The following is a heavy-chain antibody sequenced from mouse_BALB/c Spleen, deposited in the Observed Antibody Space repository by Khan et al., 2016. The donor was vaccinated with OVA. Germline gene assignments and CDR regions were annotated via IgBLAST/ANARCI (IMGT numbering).Heavy chain of an antibody. V-gene: IGHV3-1*02. CDR1: GYSITSDYS. D-gene: IGHD2-1*01. CDR2: IHYSGST. J-gene: IGHJ3*01. Sequence: EVQLQESGPDLVKPSQSLSLTCTVTGYSITSDYSWHWLRQFPGNKLEWMGYIHYSGSTNYNPSLKSRISITRDTSKNQFFLQLNSVTTEYTATYDCAPYGNFFASWGQGTLVTVSA. CDR3: APYGNFFAS.